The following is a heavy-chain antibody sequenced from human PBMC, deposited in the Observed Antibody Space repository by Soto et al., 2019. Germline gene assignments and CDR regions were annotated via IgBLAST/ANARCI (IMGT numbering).Heavy chain of an antibody. D-gene: IGHD3-9*01. CDR3: AREHPLPYYDILTGAFDP. CDR1: GFTFSSYS. CDR2: ISSSSSTI. J-gene: IGHJ5*02. V-gene: IGHV3-48*02. Sequence: GGSLRLSCAASGFTFSSYSMNWVRQAPGKGLEWVSYISSSSSTIYYADSVKGRFTISRDNAKNSLYLQMNSLRDEDTAVYYCAREHPLPYYDILTGAFDPWGQGTLVTVSS.